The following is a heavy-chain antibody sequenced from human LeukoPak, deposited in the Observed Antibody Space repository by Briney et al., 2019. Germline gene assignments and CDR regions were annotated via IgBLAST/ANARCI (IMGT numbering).Heavy chain of an antibody. CDR2: ISAYNGNT. J-gene: IGHJ5*02. CDR1: GYTFTSYG. V-gene: IGHV1-18*01. CDR3: ARGYCSGGSCYSYYYH. D-gene: IGHD2-15*01. Sequence: GASVKVSCKASGYTFTSYGISWVRQAPGQGLEWMGWISAYNGNTNYAQKLQGRVTMTTDTSTSTAYMELSSLRSEDTAVYYCARGYCSGGSCYSYYYHWGQGTLVTVSS.